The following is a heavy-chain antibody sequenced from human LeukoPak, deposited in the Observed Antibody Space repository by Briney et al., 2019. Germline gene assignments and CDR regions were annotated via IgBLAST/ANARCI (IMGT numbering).Heavy chain of an antibody. D-gene: IGHD1-26*01. Sequence: ASVKVSCKASGYTFTGYYMHWVRQAPGQGLEWMGWINPNSGGTNYAQKFQGRVTMTRDTSISTAYMELSRLRSDDTAVYYCARVAYSRSYHFDYWGQGTLVTVSS. CDR2: INPNSGGT. CDR3: ARVAYSRSYHFDY. V-gene: IGHV1-2*02. J-gene: IGHJ4*02. CDR1: GYTFTGYY.